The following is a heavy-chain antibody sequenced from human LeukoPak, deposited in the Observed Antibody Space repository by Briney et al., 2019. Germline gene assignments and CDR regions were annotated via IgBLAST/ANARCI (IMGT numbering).Heavy chain of an antibody. CDR1: GFTCSGSA. D-gene: IGHD3-22*01. Sequence: GGSLRLSCAASGFTCSGSAMHWVRQASGKGLEWVGRIRSKANSYATAYAASVNGRFTISRDDSKNTAYLQMNSLKTEDTAVYYCTRQPQYDSSGYGPDPWGQGTLVTVSS. CDR3: TRQPQYDSSGYGPDP. V-gene: IGHV3-73*01. J-gene: IGHJ5*02. CDR2: IRSKANSYAT.